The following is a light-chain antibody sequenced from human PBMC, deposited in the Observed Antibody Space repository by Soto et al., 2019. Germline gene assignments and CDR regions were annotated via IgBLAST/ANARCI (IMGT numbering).Light chain of an antibody. V-gene: IGKV3-20*01. CDR3: QQYGSSPLT. CDR1: QSVSSSY. Sequence: PGARATLSCRASQSVSSSYLAWYQQKPGQAPRLLIYGASIRATGIPDRFSGSGSGTDFTLTISRLEPEDFAVYYCQQYGSSPLTFGGGTKVEIK. J-gene: IGKJ4*01. CDR2: GAS.